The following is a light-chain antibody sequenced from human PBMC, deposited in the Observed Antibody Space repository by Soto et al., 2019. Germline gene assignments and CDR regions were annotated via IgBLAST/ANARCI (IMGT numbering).Light chain of an antibody. CDR1: QGITSD. V-gene: IGKV1-9*01. Sequence: DFQLTQSPSFLSASVGDRVTITCRASQGITSDLAWYQQEPGKAPKLLIYAASTLQSGVPSRFSGSGSGTEFTLTISSLQPEDFATYYCQQLNSYPQTFGGGTKVEIK. J-gene: IGKJ4*01. CDR3: QQLNSYPQT. CDR2: AAS.